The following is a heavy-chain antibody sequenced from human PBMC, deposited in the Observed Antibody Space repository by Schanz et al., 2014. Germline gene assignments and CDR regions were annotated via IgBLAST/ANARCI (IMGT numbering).Heavy chain of an antibody. CDR1: GFTFSSYA. V-gene: IGHV3-23*01. CDR3: AKSLESCPGGRCSRGYFDY. CDR2: ISGSGGST. J-gene: IGHJ4*02. D-gene: IGHD2-8*02. Sequence: EVQLLESGGGLVQPGGSLRLSCAASGFTFSSYAMSWVRQAPGKGLEWVSAISGSGGSTYYADSVKGRFTISRDNFKGALYLQMSSLRAEDTAVYYCAKSLESCPGGRCSRGYFDYWGQGTRVTVSS.